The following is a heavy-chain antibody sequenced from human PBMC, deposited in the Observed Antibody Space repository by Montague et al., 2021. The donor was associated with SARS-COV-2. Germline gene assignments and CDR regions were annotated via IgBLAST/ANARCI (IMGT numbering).Heavy chain of an antibody. Sequence: SETLSLTCTVSGGSIRTTSFYWGWIRQPPGKGLEWVGSIYYSGTTYYNSSLMSRVTISIDTSKNHFSLKLRSVTAADTAIYYCASPGGYFAHWGQGALATVSS. D-gene: IGHD1-14*01. CDR1: GGSIRTTSFY. CDR2: IYYSGTT. CDR3: ASPGGYFAH. V-gene: IGHV4-39*02. J-gene: IGHJ4*02.